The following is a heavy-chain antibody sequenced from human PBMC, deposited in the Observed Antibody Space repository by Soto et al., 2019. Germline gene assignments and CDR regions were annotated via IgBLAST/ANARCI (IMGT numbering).Heavy chain of an antibody. CDR2: MNPNSGNT. CDR3: ARSSIAAPYYYYGMDV. CDR1: GYTFTSYN. D-gene: IGHD6-25*01. Sequence: VASVKVSCKASGYTFTSYNVNWVRQATGQGLEWMGWMNPNSGNTGYAQKFQGRVTMTRNTSITTAYMELSSLRSEDTAVYYCARSSIAAPYYYYGMDVWGQGTTVTVSS. V-gene: IGHV1-8*01. J-gene: IGHJ6*02.